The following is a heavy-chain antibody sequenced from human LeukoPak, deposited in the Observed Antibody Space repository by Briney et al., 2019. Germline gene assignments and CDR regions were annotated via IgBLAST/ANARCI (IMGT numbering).Heavy chain of an antibody. Sequence: SVKVSCKASGGTFSSYAISWGRQAPGQGLEWMGRIIPILGIANYAQKFQGRVTITADKSTSTAYMELSSLRSEDTAVYYCARTGSSGYDLSLESADYWGQGTLVTVSS. J-gene: IGHJ4*02. D-gene: IGHD5-12*01. CDR2: IIPILGIA. CDR3: ARTGSSGYDLSLESADY. CDR1: GGTFSSYA. V-gene: IGHV1-69*04.